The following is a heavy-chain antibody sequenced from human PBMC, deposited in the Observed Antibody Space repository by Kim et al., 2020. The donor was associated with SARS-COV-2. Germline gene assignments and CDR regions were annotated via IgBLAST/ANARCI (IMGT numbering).Heavy chain of an antibody. CDR3: AKADTSGYYYGLDY. J-gene: IGHJ4*02. V-gene: IGHV3-23*01. D-gene: IGHD3-22*01. Sequence: DSVKVRFTISRDNAKNTLYLQMNSLGAEDTAIYYCAKADTSGYYYGLDYWGQGTLVTVSS.